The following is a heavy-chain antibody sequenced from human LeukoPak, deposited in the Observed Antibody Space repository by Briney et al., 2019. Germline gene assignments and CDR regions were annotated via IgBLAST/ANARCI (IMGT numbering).Heavy chain of an antibody. CDR3: TAVHYDPKY. CDR2: ISTSSTTI. V-gene: IGHV3-48*01. D-gene: IGHD3-16*01. J-gene: IGHJ4*02. CDR1: GFTFSSYS. Sequence: GGSLRLSCAASGFTFSSYSMNWVRQAPGKGLEWLSYISTSSTTIYYADSVKGRFTISRDNAKNSLYLQMNSLKTEDTAVYYCTAVHYDPKYWGQGTLVTVSS.